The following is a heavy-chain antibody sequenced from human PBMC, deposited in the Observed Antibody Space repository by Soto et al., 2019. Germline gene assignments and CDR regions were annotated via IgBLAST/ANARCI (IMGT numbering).Heavy chain of an antibody. J-gene: IGHJ6*02. D-gene: IGHD2-2*01. Sequence: GSLRLSCAPSGFTFRNYTMHWVRQPPGKGLEWIGEINPSGNTNYNPSLESRVTMSVDTSKNHFSLKVTSVSAADTAVYYCARSELGARRHCDGTSCSNTVTKNGMDVWGQGTTVTVSS. V-gene: IGHV4-34*01. CDR2: INPSGNT. CDR3: ARSELGARRHCDGTSCSNTVTKNGMDV. CDR1: GFTFRNYT.